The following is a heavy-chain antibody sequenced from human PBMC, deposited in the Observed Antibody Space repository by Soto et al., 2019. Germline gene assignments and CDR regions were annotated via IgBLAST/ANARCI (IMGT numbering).Heavy chain of an antibody. CDR2: ISGSGGST. CDR1: GFTFSKAW. CDR3: AKYPYDDDAFDI. D-gene: IGHD3-22*01. Sequence: GGSLRLSCAASGFTFSKAWMNWVRQAPGKGLEWASAISGSGGSTYYADSVKGRFTISRDNSKNTLYLQMNSLRAEDTAVYYCAKYPYDDDAFDIWGQGTMVTVSS. J-gene: IGHJ3*02. V-gene: IGHV3-23*01.